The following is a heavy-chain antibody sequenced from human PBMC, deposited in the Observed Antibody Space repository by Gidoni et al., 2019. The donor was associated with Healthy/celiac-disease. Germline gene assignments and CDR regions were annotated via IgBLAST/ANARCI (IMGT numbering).Heavy chain of an antibody. CDR1: GGTFSRYA. J-gene: IGHJ5*02. CDR2: IIPICGTA. V-gene: IGHV1-69*01. Sequence: QVQLVQSGAEVKKPGSSVKVSCKASGGTFSRYAISWVRQAPGQGLEWMGWIIPICGTANYAQKFQGIVTITADGSTRTDYMVLSSLRSEDTAVYYCARSGWSNWFDPWGQGTLVTVSS. D-gene: IGHD6-19*01. CDR3: ARSGWSNWFDP.